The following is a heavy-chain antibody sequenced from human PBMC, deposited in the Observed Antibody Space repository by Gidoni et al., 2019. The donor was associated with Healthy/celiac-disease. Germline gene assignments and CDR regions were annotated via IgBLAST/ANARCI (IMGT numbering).Heavy chain of an antibody. D-gene: IGHD1-26*01. CDR1: GGSFSGYY. CDR3: ARGTRRELHFDY. V-gene: IGHV4-34*01. Sequence: QVQLQQWGAGLLKPSETLSLTCAVYGGSFSGYYWCWISQPPGRGVEWIGEINHSGITNYNPSLKSRVTISVDTSKNQFSLRLSSVTAADTAVYYCARGTRRELHFDYWGQGTLVTVSS. J-gene: IGHJ4*02. CDR2: INHSGIT.